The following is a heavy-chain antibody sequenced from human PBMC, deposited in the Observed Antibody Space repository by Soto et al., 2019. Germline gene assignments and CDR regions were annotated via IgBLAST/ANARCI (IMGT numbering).Heavy chain of an antibody. J-gene: IGHJ6*02. CDR2: IIPIFGTA. CDR1: GGTFSSYA. CDR3: AREDIVVVPAAINGGNYYYYGMDV. Sequence: SVKVSCKASGGTFSSYAISWVRQARGQVLEWMGGIIPIFGTANYAQKFQGRVTITADESTSTAYMELSSLRSEDTAVYYCAREDIVVVPAAINGGNYYYYGMDVWGQGTTVTVSS. V-gene: IGHV1-69*13. D-gene: IGHD2-2*01.